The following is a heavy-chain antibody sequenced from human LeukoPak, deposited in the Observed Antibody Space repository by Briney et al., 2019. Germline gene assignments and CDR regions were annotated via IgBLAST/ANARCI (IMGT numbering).Heavy chain of an antibody. CDR1: GGTFSSYA. CDR3: ARADVGDGYKGSFDY. Sequence: ASVKVSCKASGGTFSSYAISWVRQAPGQGLEWMGGIIPIFGTANYAQKFQGRVTITTDESTSTAHMELSSLRSEDTAVYYCARADVGDGYKGSFDYWGQGTLVTVSS. D-gene: IGHD5-24*01. CDR2: IIPIFGTA. J-gene: IGHJ4*02. V-gene: IGHV1-69*05.